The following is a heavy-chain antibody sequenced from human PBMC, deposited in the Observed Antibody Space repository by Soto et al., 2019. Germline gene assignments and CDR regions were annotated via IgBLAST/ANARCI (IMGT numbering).Heavy chain of an antibody. J-gene: IGHJ5*02. Sequence: QVQLQQWGAGLLKPSETLSLTCAVYGGSFSGYYWSWIRQPPGKGLEWIGEINHSGSTNYNPSLKSRVTISVDTSKNQFSLKLSSVTAADTAVYYCARTFGGGGYNWFDPWSQGTLVTVSS. CDR1: GGSFSGYY. CDR2: INHSGST. D-gene: IGHD2-15*01. V-gene: IGHV4-34*01. CDR3: ARTFGGGGYNWFDP.